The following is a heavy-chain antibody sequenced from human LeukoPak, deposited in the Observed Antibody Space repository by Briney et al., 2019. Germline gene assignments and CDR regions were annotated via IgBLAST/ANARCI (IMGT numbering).Heavy chain of an antibody. CDR1: GFTFSSYA. Sequence: GGSLRLSCAASGFTFSSYAMHWVRQAPGKGLEYVSAISSNGGSTYYANSVKGRFTISRDNSKNTLYLQMGSLRAEDMAVYYCARARRYGDLGSWGQGTLVTVSS. V-gene: IGHV3-64*01. J-gene: IGHJ4*02. CDR3: ARARRYGDLGS. D-gene: IGHD4-17*01. CDR2: ISSNGGST.